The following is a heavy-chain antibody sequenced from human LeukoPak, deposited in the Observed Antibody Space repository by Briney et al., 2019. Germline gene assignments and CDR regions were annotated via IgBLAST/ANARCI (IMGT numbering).Heavy chain of an antibody. D-gene: IGHD2-15*01. CDR2: IYYSGST. J-gene: IGHJ4*02. CDR1: GGSISSYY. Sequence: SETLSLTCSVSGGSISSYYWSWIRQPPGKGLEWIGYIYYSGSTNYNPSLKSRVTISVDTSKNQFSLKLSSVTAADTAVYYCASLMVVNAYFESWGQGTLVTVSS. CDR3: ASLMVVNAYFES. V-gene: IGHV4-59*08.